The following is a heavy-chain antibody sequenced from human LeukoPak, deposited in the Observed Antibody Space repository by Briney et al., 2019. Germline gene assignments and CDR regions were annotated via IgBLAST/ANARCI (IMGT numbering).Heavy chain of an antibody. CDR1: GFTFSSYA. V-gene: IGHV3-23*01. CDR3: AREPSNSRITIFGVARAHFDY. CDR2: ISGSGGST. J-gene: IGHJ4*02. Sequence: GGSLRLSCAASGFTFSSYAMSWVRQAPGKGLEWVSAISGSGGSTYYADSVKGRFTISRDNSKNTLYLQMNSLRAEDTAVYYCAREPSNSRITIFGVARAHFDYWGQGTLVTVSS. D-gene: IGHD3-3*01.